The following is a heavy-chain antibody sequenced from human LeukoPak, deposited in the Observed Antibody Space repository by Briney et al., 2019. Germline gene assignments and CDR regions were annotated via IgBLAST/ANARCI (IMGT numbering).Heavy chain of an antibody. Sequence: GGSLRLSCVASGFTFSTYSMNWVRQAPGKGLEWFSGFGGTYGGTYYADSVKGRFTISRDNSKNTLYLHMNSLRAEDTAVYYCARDALGDSSGYNPFDYWGQGTLVTVSS. D-gene: IGHD3-22*01. CDR3: ARDALGDSSGYNPFDY. CDR1: GFTFSTYS. J-gene: IGHJ4*02. V-gene: IGHV3-23*01. CDR2: FGGTYGGT.